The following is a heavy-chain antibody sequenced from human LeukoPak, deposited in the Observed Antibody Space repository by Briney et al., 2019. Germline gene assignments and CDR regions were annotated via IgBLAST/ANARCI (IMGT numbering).Heavy chain of an antibody. CDR3: ARKFWSGYYVDY. CDR2: ISAYNGNT. J-gene: IGHJ4*02. Sequence: ASVKVSCKASGYTFTSYSISWVRQAPGQGLELMGWISAYNGNTNYAQKLQGRVTMTTDTSTSTAYMELRSLSSDDTDVYYCARKFWSGYYVDYWGQGTLVTVSS. CDR1: GYTFTSYS. D-gene: IGHD3-3*01. V-gene: IGHV1-18*01.